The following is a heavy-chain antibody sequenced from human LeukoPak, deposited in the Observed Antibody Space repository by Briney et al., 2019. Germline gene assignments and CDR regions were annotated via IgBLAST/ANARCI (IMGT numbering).Heavy chain of an antibody. V-gene: IGHV4-39*07. CDR3: AGSGGLFKQWAVFDY. CDR2: IYTSGST. Sequence: SETLSLTCTVSGGSISSSSYYWGWIRQPPGKGLEWIGRIYTSGSTNYNPSLKSRVTMSVDTSKNQFSLKLSSVTAADTAVYYCAGSGGLFKQWAVFDYWGQGTLVTVSS. J-gene: IGHJ4*02. CDR1: GGSISSSSYY. D-gene: IGHD3-10*01.